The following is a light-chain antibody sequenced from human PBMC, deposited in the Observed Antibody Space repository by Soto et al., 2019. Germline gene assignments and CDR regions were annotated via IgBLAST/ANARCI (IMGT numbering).Light chain of an antibody. Sequence: EIVLTQSPGTLSLSPGDRATLSCRASQTLTGSHLAWYQQKPGQPPKLLIYGAYTRATGIPATFSGSGSGTEFTLTISSLQSEDFAVYYCQQYNSWPPLTFGGGTKVEI. CDR1: QTLTGSH. V-gene: IGKV3-15*01. J-gene: IGKJ4*01. CDR3: QQYNSWPPLT. CDR2: GAY.